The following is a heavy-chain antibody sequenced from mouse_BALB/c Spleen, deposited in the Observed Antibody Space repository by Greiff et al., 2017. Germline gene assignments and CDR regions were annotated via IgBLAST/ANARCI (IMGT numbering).Heavy chain of an antibody. V-gene: IGHV1-63*02. D-gene: IGHD1-1*01. Sequence: VQLQQSGAELVRPGTSVKISCKASGYTFTNYWLGWVKQRPGHGLEWIGDIYPGGGYTNYNEKFKGKATLTADTSSSTAYMQLSSLTSEDSAVYFCARKGIITTVVDYWGQGTTLTVSS. CDR3: ARKGIITTVVDY. CDR1: GYTFTNYW. J-gene: IGHJ2*01. CDR2: IYPGGGYT.